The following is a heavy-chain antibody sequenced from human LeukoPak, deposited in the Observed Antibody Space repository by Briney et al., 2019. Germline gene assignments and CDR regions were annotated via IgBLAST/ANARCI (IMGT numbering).Heavy chain of an antibody. CDR2: FDPEDGET. D-gene: IGHD4-23*01. J-gene: IGHJ4*02. CDR1: GYTLTELS. Sequence: ASVKVSCKVSGYTLTELSMHWVRQAPGKGLEWMGGFDPEDGETIYAQKFQGRVTMTEDTSTDTAYMELSSLRSEDTAVYYCATDDDYGGNSVFDYWGQGTLVTASS. CDR3: ATDDDYGGNSVFDY. V-gene: IGHV1-24*01.